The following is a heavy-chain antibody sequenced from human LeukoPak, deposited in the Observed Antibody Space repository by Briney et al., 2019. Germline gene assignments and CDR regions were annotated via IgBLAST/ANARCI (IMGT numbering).Heavy chain of an antibody. Sequence: ASVKVSCKASGYTFTSYYMHWVRQAPGQGLEWMGIINPSGGSTSYAQKFQGRVTMTRDTSTSTVYMELSRLRSDDTAVYYCARVPHYCSSTGCYLGYFDYWGQGTLVTVSS. CDR2: INPSGGST. CDR1: GYTFTSYY. J-gene: IGHJ4*02. D-gene: IGHD2-2*01. V-gene: IGHV1-46*01. CDR3: ARVPHYCSSTGCYLGYFDY.